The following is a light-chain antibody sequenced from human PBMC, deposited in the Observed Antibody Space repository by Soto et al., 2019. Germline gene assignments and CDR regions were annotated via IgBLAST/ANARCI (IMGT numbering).Light chain of an antibody. J-gene: IGLJ3*02. CDR2: DVS. CDR3: CSYAGSYTWV. CDR1: SSNVGGYNY. V-gene: IGLV2-11*01. Sequence: QSALTQPRSVSGSPGRSVTISCTGTSSNVGGYNYVSWYQQHPGKAPKIMIYDVSKRPSGVADRFSGSKSGNTASLTISGLRADDEADYYCCSYAGSYTWVFGGGTKLTVL.